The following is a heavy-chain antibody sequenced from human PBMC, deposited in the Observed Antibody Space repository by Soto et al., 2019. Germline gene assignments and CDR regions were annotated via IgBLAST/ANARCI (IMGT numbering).Heavy chain of an antibody. J-gene: IGHJ6*02. V-gene: IGHV3-30-3*01. CDR2: ISYDGSSK. CDR1: GFNFSIYA. D-gene: IGHD3-10*01. CDR3: ARVRITLVRGVLDYYGLDV. Sequence: PXGSLRLSSAASGFNFSIYAMHGVRQAPGKGLQWVAVISYDGSSKYYADSVKGRFTISRDNSKNTLYLQMSSLRPEDTAVYYCARVRITLVRGVLDYYGLDVWGQGTTVTVSS.